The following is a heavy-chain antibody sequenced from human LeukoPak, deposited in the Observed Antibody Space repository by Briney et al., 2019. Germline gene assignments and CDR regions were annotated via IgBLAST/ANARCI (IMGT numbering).Heavy chain of an antibody. V-gene: IGHV4-61*01. J-gene: IGHJ4*02. CDR1: GGSVNSGSYY. D-gene: IGHD1-26*01. CDR2: IYYSGST. Sequence: SETLSLTCTVSGGSVNSGSYYWNWIRQPPGKGLEWIGYIYYSGSTNYNPSLKSRVTISVDTSKNQFSLKLSSVTAADTAVYYCARAAYSGSYHSDYWGQGTLVTVSS. CDR3: ARAAYSGSYHSDY.